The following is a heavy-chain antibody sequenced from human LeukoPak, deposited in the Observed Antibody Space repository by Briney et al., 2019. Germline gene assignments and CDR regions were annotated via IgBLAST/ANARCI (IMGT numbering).Heavy chain of an antibody. CDR2: IRYDGSNK. Sequence: GGSLRLSCAASGFTFSSYSMNWVRQAPGKGLEWVAFIRYDGSNKYYADSVKGRFTISRDNSKNTLYLQMNSLRPEDTAVYYCAKGYDFWVDYWGQGTLVTVSS. V-gene: IGHV3-30*02. J-gene: IGHJ4*02. D-gene: IGHD3-3*01. CDR1: GFTFSSYS. CDR3: AKGYDFWVDY.